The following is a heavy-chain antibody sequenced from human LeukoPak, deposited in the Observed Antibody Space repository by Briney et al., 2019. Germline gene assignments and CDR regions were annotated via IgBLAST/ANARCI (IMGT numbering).Heavy chain of an antibody. CDR1: GFIFSNSG. V-gene: IGHV3-23*01. J-gene: IGHJ4*02. CDR2: ISINGAGT. Sequence: GGSLRLSCAASGFIFSNSGMSWVRQAPGKGLEWVSGISINGAGTYYADSVKGRFTISRGNSKNTLYLQMNSLRAEDTAVYYCAKPRGSTFNYYFDYWGQGTLVTVSS. CDR3: AKPRGSTFNYYFDY. D-gene: IGHD5-24*01.